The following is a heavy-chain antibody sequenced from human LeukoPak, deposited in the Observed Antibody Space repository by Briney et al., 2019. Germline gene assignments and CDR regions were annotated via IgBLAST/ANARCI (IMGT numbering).Heavy chain of an antibody. V-gene: IGHV4-59*08. Sequence: SETLSLTCSVSGASISSYYWSWIRQPPGKGLEWIGYIYYSGSTNYNPSLKSRVTISADTSKIQLSLKLSSVTAADTAVYYCARLNSPYYLDYWGQGTLVTVSS. D-gene: IGHD2-8*01. CDR1: GASISSYY. CDR3: ARLNSPYYLDY. CDR2: IYYSGST. J-gene: IGHJ4*02.